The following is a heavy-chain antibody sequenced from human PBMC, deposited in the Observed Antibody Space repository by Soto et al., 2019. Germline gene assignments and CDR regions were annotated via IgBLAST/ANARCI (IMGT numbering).Heavy chain of an antibody. CDR1: GFTFSNAW. D-gene: IGHD3-10*01. J-gene: IGHJ4*02. Sequence: EVQVVESGGGLVKPGGSLRLSCATSGFTFSNAWMTWVRQAPGKGLEWLGRIKSKTDGGTTDYAAPVKGRFTISRDDSEDTLYLQMNSLISEDTAVYYCTTSPGSTNYISPDFDHWGQGTLVTVSS. CDR3: TTSPGSTNYISPDFDH. V-gene: IGHV3-15*01. CDR2: IKSKTDGGTT.